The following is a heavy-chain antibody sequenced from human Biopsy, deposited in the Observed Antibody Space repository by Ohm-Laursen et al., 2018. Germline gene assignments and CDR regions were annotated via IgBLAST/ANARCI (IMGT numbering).Heavy chain of an antibody. CDR3: ARGTGKYYVYGAFDI. Sequence: SETLSLTCAVSGDSIGNDYWSWIRQSAGQGLEWIGRIHTSGSTNHNLSLKSRVTMSVDTSKNQFSLKLRSVTATDTAVYYCARGTGKYYVYGAFDIWGQGTMVTVSS. J-gene: IGHJ3*02. CDR1: GDSIGNDY. V-gene: IGHV4-4*07. CDR2: IHTSGST. D-gene: IGHD3/OR15-3a*01.